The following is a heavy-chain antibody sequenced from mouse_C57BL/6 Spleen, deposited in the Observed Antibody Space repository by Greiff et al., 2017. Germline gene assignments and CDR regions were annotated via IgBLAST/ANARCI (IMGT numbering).Heavy chain of an antibody. V-gene: IGHV7-3*01. CDR3: ARYGATAVRRDYAMDY. CDR2: IRNKANGYTT. J-gene: IGHJ4*01. CDR1: GFTFTDYY. Sequence: DVKLVESGGGLVQPGGSLSLSCAASGFTFTDYYMSWVRQPPGKALEWLGFIRNKANGYTTEYSASVKGRFTISRDNSQSILYLQVNARCAEDSSTYYCARYGATAVRRDYAMDYWGQGTSVTVSS. D-gene: IGHD1-2*01.